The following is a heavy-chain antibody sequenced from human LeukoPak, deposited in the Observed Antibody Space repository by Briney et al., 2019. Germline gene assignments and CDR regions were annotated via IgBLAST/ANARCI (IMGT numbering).Heavy chain of an antibody. V-gene: IGHV3-30*02. Sequence: GGSLRLSCAASGFTFSSYGMHWVRQAPGKGLEWVAFIRYDGSNKYYADSVKGRFTISRDNSKNTLYLQMNSLRAEDTAVYYCARDSPYFYDSSGHGGGYWGQGTLVSVSS. CDR1: GFTFSSYG. CDR2: IRYDGSNK. D-gene: IGHD3-22*01. CDR3: ARDSPYFYDSSGHGGGY. J-gene: IGHJ4*02.